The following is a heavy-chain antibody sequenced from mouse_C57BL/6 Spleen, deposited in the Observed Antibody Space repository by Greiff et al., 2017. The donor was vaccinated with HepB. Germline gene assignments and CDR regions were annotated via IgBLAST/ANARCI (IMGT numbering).Heavy chain of an antibody. CDR2: IDPSDSYT. V-gene: IGHV1-69*01. CDR3: ARASTVPRYFDV. CDR1: GYTFTSYW. J-gene: IGHJ1*03. Sequence: QVQLKQPGAELVMPGASVKLSCKASGYTFTSYWMHWVKQRPGQGLEWIGEIDPSDSYTNYNQKFKGKSTLTVDKSSSTAYMQLSSLTSEDSAVYYCARASTVPRYFDVWGTGTTVTVSS. D-gene: IGHD1-1*01.